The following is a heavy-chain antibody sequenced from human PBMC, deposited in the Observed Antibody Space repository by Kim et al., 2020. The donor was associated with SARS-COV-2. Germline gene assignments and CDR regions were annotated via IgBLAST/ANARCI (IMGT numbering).Heavy chain of an antibody. CDR1: GFPFDDYA. D-gene: IGHD6-13*01. Sequence: GGSLRLSCAASGFPFDDYAMHWVRQTPGKCLEWVSSINWNSGSRGFADSVRGRFTISRDNAENSLYLQMNSLRVEDTALYYCAKGSVYASSWTVGPVEAFDFWGQGTLVTVSS. CDR3: AKGSVYASSWTVGPVEAFDF. V-gene: IGHV3-9*01. J-gene: IGHJ4*02. CDR2: INWNSGSR.